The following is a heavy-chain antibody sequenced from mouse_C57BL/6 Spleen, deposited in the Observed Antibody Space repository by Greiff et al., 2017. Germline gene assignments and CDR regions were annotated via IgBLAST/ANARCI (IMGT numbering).Heavy chain of an antibody. CDR1: GYTFTSYW. D-gene: IGHD1-1*01. CDR2: IYPSSGST. J-gene: IGHJ3*01. CDR3: ACSRYYGSSYGFAY. V-gene: IGHV1-55*01. Sequence: VQLQQPGAELVKPGASVKMSCKASGYTFTSYWITWVKQRPGQGLEWIGDIYPSSGSTNYNEKFKSKATLTVDKSSSTAYMQLSSLTSEDSAVYYCACSRYYGSSYGFAYWGQGTMVTVSA.